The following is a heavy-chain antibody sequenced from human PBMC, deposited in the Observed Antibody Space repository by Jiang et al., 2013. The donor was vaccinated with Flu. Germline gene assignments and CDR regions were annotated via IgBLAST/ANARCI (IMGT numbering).Heavy chain of an antibody. CDR2: IYPGDSDT. D-gene: IGHD6-19*01. V-gene: IGHV5-51*01. Sequence: GAEVKXPGESLKISCKGSGYSFTSYWIGWVRQMPGKGLEWMGIIYPGDSDTRYSPSFQGQVTISADKSISTAYLQWSSLKASDTAMYYCARLTHSYSSGWYHLDYWGQGTLVTVSS. CDR1: GYSFTSYW. CDR3: ARLTHSYSSGWYHLDY. J-gene: IGHJ4*02.